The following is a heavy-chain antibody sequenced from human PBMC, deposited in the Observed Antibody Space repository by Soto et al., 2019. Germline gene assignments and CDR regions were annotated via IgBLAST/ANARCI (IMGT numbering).Heavy chain of an antibody. D-gene: IGHD6-13*01. Sequence: EVQLVESGGGLVKPGGSLRLSCAASGFTFSSYSMNWVRQAPGKGLEWVSSISSSSSYIYYADSVKGRFTISRDNAKNSLYLQMNSLRAEDTAVYYCARDEVEAEAGDYYYYMDVWGKGTTVTVSS. CDR2: ISSSSSYI. V-gene: IGHV3-21*01. CDR1: GFTFSSYS. J-gene: IGHJ6*03. CDR3: ARDEVEAEAGDYYYYMDV.